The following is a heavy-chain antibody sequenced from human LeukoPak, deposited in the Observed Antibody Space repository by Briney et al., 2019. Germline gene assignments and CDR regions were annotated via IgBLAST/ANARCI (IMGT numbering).Heavy chain of an antibody. D-gene: IGHD3-10*01. J-gene: IGHJ6*02. CDR3: ARDQVVRGVIITYYYYGMDV. CDR1: GFTFSSYS. V-gene: IGHV3-21*01. CDR2: ISSSSSYI. Sequence: PGGSLRLACAASGFTFSSYSMNWLRQAPGKGLEWVSSISSSSSYIYYADSVKGRFTISRDNAKNSLYLQMNSLRAEDTAVYYCARDQVVRGVIITYYYYGMDVWGQGTTVTVSS.